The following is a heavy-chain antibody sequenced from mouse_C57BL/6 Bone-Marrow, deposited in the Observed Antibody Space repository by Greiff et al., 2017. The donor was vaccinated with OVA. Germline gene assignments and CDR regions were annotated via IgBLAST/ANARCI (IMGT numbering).Heavy chain of an antibody. CDR2: IYPGNGDT. CDR1: GYTFTSYY. V-gene: IGHV1-12*01. CDR3: ARRGDV. J-gene: IGHJ1*03. Sequence: LQQSGAELVRPGASVKMSCKASGYTFTSYYMHWVKQTPRQGLEWIGAIYPGNGDTSYNQKLKGKATMTVDNSSSTAYMQLSSLTSEDAAVYFCARRGDVWGTGTTVTVTS.